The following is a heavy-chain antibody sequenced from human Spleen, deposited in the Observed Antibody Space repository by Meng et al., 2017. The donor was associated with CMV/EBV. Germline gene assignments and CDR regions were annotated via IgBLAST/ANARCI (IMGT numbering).Heavy chain of an antibody. V-gene: IGHV3-74*01. CDR1: GFTFSNFW. Sequence: GGSLRLSCAASGFTFSNFWMHWVRQTPGKGLVWVSHINEDGGATNYADSVRGRFTISRDNAKNKLYLQMDSLRVEDTAVYYCARDPVRSPSFWGQGILVTVSS. D-gene: IGHD3-10*01. J-gene: IGHJ4*02. CDR3: ARDPVRSPSF. CDR2: INEDGGAT.